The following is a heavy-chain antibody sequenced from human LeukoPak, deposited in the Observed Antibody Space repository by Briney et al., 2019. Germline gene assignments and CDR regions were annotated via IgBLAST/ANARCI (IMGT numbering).Heavy chain of an antibody. Sequence: GESLKISCKGSGYRFTSYWISWVRQAPGKGLEWVSGISSSGGSTYYADSVKGRFTIFRDNSKNTLYLQMNSLRAEDAAVYYCAKDLPKITIFGAIQDWGQGTLVSVSS. CDR2: ISSSGGST. J-gene: IGHJ1*01. D-gene: IGHD3-3*01. CDR1: GYRFTSYW. V-gene: IGHV3-23*01. CDR3: AKDLPKITIFGAIQD.